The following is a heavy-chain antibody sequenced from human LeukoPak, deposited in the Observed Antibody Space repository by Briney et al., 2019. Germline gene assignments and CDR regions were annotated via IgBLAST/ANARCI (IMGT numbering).Heavy chain of an antibody. CDR3: ARHHCIGGNCYGLGAY. CDR2: ISDRGIT. J-gene: IGHJ4*02. Sequence: SETLSLTCTVSRGSISGYQWSWLRPPPGKGLEWLGYISDRGITNYNPSLKSRVIISIDTSKNQISLKLSSVTAADTAVYYCARHHCIGGNCYGLGAYWGQGTLVTVSS. D-gene: IGHD2-15*01. V-gene: IGHV4-59*08. CDR1: RGSISGYQ.